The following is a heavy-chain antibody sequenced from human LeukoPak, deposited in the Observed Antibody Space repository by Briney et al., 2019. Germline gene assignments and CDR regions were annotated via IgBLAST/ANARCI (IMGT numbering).Heavy chain of an antibody. Sequence: GSLRLSCAASGFIFNTNAMTWVRQAPGKGLEWVSTVTGSDGSTFYANSVKGRFTVSRDNSKNTLYLQMNSLRAEDTAVYYCAKAGLYSSSWYDGYFDYWGQGTLVTVSS. J-gene: IGHJ4*02. CDR2: VTGSDGST. D-gene: IGHD6-13*01. V-gene: IGHV3-23*01. CDR1: GFIFNTNA. CDR3: AKAGLYSSSWYDGYFDY.